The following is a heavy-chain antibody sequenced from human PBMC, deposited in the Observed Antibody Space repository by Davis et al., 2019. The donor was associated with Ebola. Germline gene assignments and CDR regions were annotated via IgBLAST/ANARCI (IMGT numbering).Heavy chain of an antibody. CDR3: ARRGSTMFNWFDP. V-gene: IGHV5-51*01. CDR1: GYSFTSYW. D-gene: IGHD3-10*02. CDR2: IYPGDSDT. J-gene: IGHJ5*02. Sequence: GESLKISCKGSGYSFTSYWIGWVRQMPGKGLAWMGIIYPGDSDTRYSPSFQGQVTISADKSISTAYLQWSSLKASDTAMYYCARRGSTMFNWFDPWGQGTLVTVSS.